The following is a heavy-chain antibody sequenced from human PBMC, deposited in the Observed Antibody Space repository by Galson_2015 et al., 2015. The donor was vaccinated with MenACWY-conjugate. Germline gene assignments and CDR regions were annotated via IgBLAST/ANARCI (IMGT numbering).Heavy chain of an antibody. CDR1: GGSISSGGYC. Sequence: SLSLTCPVSGGSISSGGYCWSWLRQHPGKGLEWIGYIYYSGSTYYNPSLKSRLTISVDTSKNQFSLKLSTVTAADTAVYYCARADTLVAAAGSHRGFDPWGQGTLVTVSS. CDR2: IYYSGST. J-gene: IGHJ5*02. D-gene: IGHD6-13*01. CDR3: ARADTLVAAAGSHRGFDP. V-gene: IGHV4-31*03.